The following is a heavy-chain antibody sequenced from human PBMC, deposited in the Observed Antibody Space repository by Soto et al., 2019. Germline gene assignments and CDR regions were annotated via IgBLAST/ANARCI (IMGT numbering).Heavy chain of an antibody. CDR1: GGSISSGGYH. D-gene: IGHD3-9*01. CDR3: ARADYEILTGSYAMDV. CDR2: IYYSGST. J-gene: IGHJ6*02. V-gene: IGHV4-31*03. Sequence: PSETLSLTCTVSGGSISSGGYHWSWIRQHPGKGPEWIGNIYYSGSTYYTPSLKSRVTISVDTSKNQFSLKLTSVTAADTAVYFCARADYEILTGSYAMDVWGQGTTVTVSS.